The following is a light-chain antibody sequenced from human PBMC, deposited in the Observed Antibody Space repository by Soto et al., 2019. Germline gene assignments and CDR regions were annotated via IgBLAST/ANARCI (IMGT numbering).Light chain of an antibody. CDR2: RNN. V-gene: IGLV1-47*01. CDR1: SSNIGSNY. J-gene: IGLJ2*01. Sequence: QSVLTQPPSASGTPGQRVTISCSGSSSNIGSNYVYWYQQLPGPAPKLLIYRNNQRPSGVPDRFSGSKSGTSASLAISGLRSEDEADYYCAAWDDSLSAVVFGGGTKVTVL. CDR3: AAWDDSLSAVV.